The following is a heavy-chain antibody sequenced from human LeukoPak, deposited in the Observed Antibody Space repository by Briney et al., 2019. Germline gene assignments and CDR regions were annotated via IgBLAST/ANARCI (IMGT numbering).Heavy chain of an antibody. Sequence: GGSLRLSCAASGFTFDDYAMHWVRQAPGKGLEWVSGISWNSGSIGYADSVKGRFTISRDNAKNSLYLQMNSLRAEDTALYYCAKDLGYSFGYCMDVWGQGTTVTVSS. CDR2: ISWNSGSI. J-gene: IGHJ6*02. D-gene: IGHD3-10*01. V-gene: IGHV3-9*01. CDR3: AKDLGYSFGYCMDV. CDR1: GFTFDDYA.